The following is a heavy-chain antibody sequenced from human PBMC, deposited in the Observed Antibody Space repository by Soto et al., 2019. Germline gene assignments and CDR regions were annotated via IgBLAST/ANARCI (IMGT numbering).Heavy chain of an antibody. J-gene: IGHJ4*02. Sequence: LVQPGPGVKKPGTSVRIPSKTSEFTLVSLAFKWVGKVRGQRLEWIGWIVAASGHPNVAQKFQDRVSLTRDLSTNTAFMELSSLTSEDSALYYCAADVIGVAGDFDHWGQGTLVSVSS. V-gene: IGHV1-58*01. D-gene: IGHD6-19*01. CDR2: IVAASGHP. CDR3: AADVIGVAGDFDH. CDR1: EFTLVSLA.